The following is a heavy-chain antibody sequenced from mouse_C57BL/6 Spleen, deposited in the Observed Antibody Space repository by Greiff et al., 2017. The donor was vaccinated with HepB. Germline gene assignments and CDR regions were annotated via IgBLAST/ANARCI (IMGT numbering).Heavy chain of an antibody. D-gene: IGHD2-5*01. CDR1: GFTFSDYG. V-gene: IGHV5-17*01. Sequence: EVQRVESGGGLVKPGGSLKLSCAASGFTFSDYGMHWVRQAPEKGLEWVAYISSGSSTIYYADTVKGRFTISRDNAKNTLFLQMTSLRSEDTAMYYCAKDSNYWYFDVWGTGTTGTVSS. CDR2: ISSGSSTI. CDR3: AKDSNYWYFDV. J-gene: IGHJ1*03.